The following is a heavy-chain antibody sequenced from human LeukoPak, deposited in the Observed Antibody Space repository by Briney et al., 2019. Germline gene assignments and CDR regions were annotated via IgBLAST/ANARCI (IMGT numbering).Heavy chain of an antibody. D-gene: IGHD4-11*01. CDR2: ISAYNGNT. CDR3: VAEVIEVTMGDY. V-gene: IGHV1-18*01. CDR1: GYTFTSYG. Sequence: ASVKVSCKASGYTFTSYGISWVRQAPGQGLEWMGWISAYNGNTNYAQKLQGRVTMTTDTSTSTAYMELSSLKSEDTAVYYCVAEVIEVTMGDYWGQGTLVTVSS. J-gene: IGHJ4*02.